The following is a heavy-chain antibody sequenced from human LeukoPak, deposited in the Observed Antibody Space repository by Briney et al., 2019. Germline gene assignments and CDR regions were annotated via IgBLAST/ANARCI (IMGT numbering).Heavy chain of an antibody. CDR2: IKQDGSEK. CDR3: AREAYYDFRDV. V-gene: IGHV3-7*01. D-gene: IGHD3-3*01. CDR1: GFTFSSYW. J-gene: IGHJ6*02. Sequence: PGGSLRLSCAASGFTFSSYWMSWVRQAPGKGLEWVANIKQDGSEKYYVDSVKGRFTISRDNAKSSLYLQMNSLRAEDTAVYYCAREAYYDFRDVWGQGTTVTVSS.